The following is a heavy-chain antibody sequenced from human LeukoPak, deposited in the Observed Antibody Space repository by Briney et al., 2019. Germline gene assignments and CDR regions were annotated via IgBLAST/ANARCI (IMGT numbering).Heavy chain of an antibody. CDR3: AREGSMDV. CDR2: ISSSSSYI. CDR1: GFTFGDHA. J-gene: IGHJ6*02. Sequence: GGSLRLSCTASGFTFGDHALSWVRQAPGKGLEWVSSISSSSSYIYYADSVKGRFTISRDNAKNSLYLQMNSLRAEDTAVYYCAREGSMDVWGQGTTVTVSS. V-gene: IGHV3-21*01.